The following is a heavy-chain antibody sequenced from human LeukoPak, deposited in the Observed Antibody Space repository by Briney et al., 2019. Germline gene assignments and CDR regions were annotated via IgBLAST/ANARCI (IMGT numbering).Heavy chain of an antibody. Sequence: SEALSLTCTVSGGSISSGSYYWGWIRHPPGKGLEWIGSIDYSGPTYYTPSLKSRVTISVDTSKNQFSLKLSSVTAADTALYYCARRGQAAGSKGAFDYWGQGTLVTVSS. D-gene: IGHD6-13*01. J-gene: IGHJ4*02. CDR2: IDYSGPT. V-gene: IGHV4-39*01. CDR3: ARRGQAAGSKGAFDY. CDR1: GGSISSGSYY.